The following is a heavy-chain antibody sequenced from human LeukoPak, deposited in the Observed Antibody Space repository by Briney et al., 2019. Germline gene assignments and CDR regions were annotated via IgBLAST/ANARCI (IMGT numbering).Heavy chain of an antibody. CDR3: ATDYGDYEPIDY. V-gene: IGHV3-23*01. CDR1: GLVVTNNA. CDR2: VSGDGGT. Sequence: GGSLRLSCVASGLVVTNNAMKWVRQAPGKGLEWVAAVSGDGGTYYADSVEGRFSVSRDNSKNTVYLQMNSLRPDDTAMYYCATDYGDYEPIDYWGQGTLVTVSS. D-gene: IGHD4-17*01. J-gene: IGHJ4*02.